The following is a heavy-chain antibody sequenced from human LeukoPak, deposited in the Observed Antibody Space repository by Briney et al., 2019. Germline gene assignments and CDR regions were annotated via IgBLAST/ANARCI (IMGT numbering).Heavy chain of an antibody. CDR1: GYTFTSYG. V-gene: IGHV1-18*01. J-gene: IGHJ5*02. CDR2: ISAYNGNT. D-gene: IGHD4-17*01. CDR3: ARGPYGDPYNWFDP. Sequence: APVKVSCTASGYTFTSYGISWVRQAPGQGLEWMGWISAYNGNTNYAQKLQGRVTMTTDTSTSTAYMELRSLRSDDTAVYYCARGPYGDPYNWFDPWGQGTLVTVSS.